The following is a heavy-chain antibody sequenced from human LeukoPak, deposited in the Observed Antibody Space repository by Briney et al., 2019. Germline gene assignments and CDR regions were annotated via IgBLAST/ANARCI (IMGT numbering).Heavy chain of an antibody. CDR2: INPNSGGT. CDR1: GYTFTGYY. D-gene: IGHD1-7*01. CDR3: ARAGSAELNWFDP. Sequence: ASVKVSCKASGYTFTGYYVHWVRQAPGQGLEWMGWINPNSGGTNYAQKFQGRVTMTRDTSISTAYMELSRLRSDDTAVYYCARAGSAELNWFDPWGQGTLVTVSS. V-gene: IGHV1-2*02. J-gene: IGHJ5*02.